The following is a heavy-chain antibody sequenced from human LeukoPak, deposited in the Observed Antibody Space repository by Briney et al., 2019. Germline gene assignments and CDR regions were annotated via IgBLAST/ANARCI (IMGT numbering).Heavy chain of an antibody. Sequence: ASVKVSCKASGYTFTSYDINWVRQATGQGLEWMGWMNPNSGNTGYAQKFQGRVTMTRNTSISTAYMELSSLRSEDMAVYYCARIETSHYDFWSGSYYWGQGTLVTVSS. CDR2: MNPNSGNT. CDR3: ARIETSHYDFWSGSYY. CDR1: GYTFTSYD. D-gene: IGHD3-3*01. J-gene: IGHJ4*02. V-gene: IGHV1-8*01.